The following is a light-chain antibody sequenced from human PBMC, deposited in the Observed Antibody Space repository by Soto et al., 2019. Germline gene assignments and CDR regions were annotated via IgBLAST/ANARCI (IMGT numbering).Light chain of an antibody. V-gene: IGKV1-9*01. Sequence: IQLTQSPSSLSASVGDRVTISCRASQGISSNFAWYQQRPGNAPKLLIYASSTLQTGVPSRFSGSGSGTDFTLTISSLQPEDFATYDCQQLNSYPLTFGGGTKVEIK. CDR1: QGISSN. J-gene: IGKJ4*01. CDR3: QQLNSYPLT. CDR2: ASS.